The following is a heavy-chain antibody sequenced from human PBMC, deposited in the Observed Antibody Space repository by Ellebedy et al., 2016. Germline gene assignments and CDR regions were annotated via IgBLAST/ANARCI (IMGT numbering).Heavy chain of an antibody. D-gene: IGHD3-10*01. CDR3: AKEEPMVRGVLGD. Sequence: GGSLRLXXAASGFTFDDYAMHWVRQAPGKGLEWVSGISWNSGSIGYADSVKGRFTISRDNAKNSLYLQMNSLRAEDTALYYCAKEEPMVRGVLGDWGQGTLVTVSS. CDR2: ISWNSGSI. J-gene: IGHJ4*02. CDR1: GFTFDDYA. V-gene: IGHV3-9*01.